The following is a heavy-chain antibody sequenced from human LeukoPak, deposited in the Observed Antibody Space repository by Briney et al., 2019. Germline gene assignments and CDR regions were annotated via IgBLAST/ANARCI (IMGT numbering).Heavy chain of an antibody. V-gene: IGHV4-4*09. CDR2: IYTSGST. CDR1: GGSKSSYY. D-gene: IGHD5-18*01. CDR3: ARRSDSYGLDY. J-gene: IGHJ4*02. Sequence: SETLSLTCTVSGGSKSSYYWSWIRQPPGKGLEWIGYIYTSGSTNYNPPLKSRVTISVDTSKNQFSLKLSSVTAADTAVYYCARRSDSYGLDYWGQGTLVTVSS.